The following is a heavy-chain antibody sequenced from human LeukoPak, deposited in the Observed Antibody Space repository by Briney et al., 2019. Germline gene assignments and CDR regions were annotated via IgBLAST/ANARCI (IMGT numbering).Heavy chain of an antibody. D-gene: IGHD5-18*01. J-gene: IGHJ4*02. Sequence: PGGSLRLSCEASGFTFSSYWMSWVRQAPGKGLEWVANIKQDGSEKYYVDSVKGRFTISRDNAKNSLYLQMNSLRAEDTAVYYCARDLRYGYGFFDYWGQGTLVTVSS. CDR1: GFTFSSYW. CDR2: IKQDGSEK. V-gene: IGHV3-7*01. CDR3: ARDLRYGYGFFDY.